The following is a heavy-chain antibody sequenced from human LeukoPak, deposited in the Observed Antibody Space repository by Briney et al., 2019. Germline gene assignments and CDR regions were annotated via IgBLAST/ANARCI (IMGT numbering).Heavy chain of an antibody. CDR3: ANLYETFDY. CDR1: GFTFSSYA. CDR2: ISYDGSNK. Sequence: GGSLRLSCAASGFTFSSYAMHWVRQAPGKGLEWVAVISYDGSNKYYADSVKGRFTISRDNSKNTLYLQMNSLRAEDTAVYYCANLYETFDYWGQGTLVTVSS. J-gene: IGHJ4*02. V-gene: IGHV3-30-3*01. D-gene: IGHD5/OR15-5a*01.